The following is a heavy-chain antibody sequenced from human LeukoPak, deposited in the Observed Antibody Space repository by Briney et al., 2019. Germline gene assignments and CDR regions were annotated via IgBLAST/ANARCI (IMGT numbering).Heavy chain of an antibody. CDR3: AGNWGYAFDI. CDR1: GSTFSSYG. CDR2: IKQDGSEK. Sequence: AETLCLTCKDSGSTFSSYGMSWVRLPPPNGREWVANIKQDGSEKYYVDCVKGRSTISRDNAKNSLYLQMDSLRAEDTAVYYCAGNWGYAFDIWGQGTMVTVSS. D-gene: IGHD7-27*01. V-gene: IGHV3-7*01. J-gene: IGHJ3*02.